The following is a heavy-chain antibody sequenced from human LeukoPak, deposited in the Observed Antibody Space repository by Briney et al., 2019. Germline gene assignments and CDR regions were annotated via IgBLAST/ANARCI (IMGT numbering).Heavy chain of an antibody. D-gene: IGHD5/OR15-5a*01. Sequence: ASVKVSCKASGYFFSGYHVHWVRQAPGQGLDWMGRIYIDSGDTNYAQKFQGRVTMTRDTSISTAYMELSSLTSDDTAAYYCAGLGSTVEGRIDPWGQGTPVTVSS. J-gene: IGHJ5*02. CDR2: IYIDSGDT. V-gene: IGHV1-2*02. CDR3: AGLGSTVEGRIDP. CDR1: GYFFSGYH.